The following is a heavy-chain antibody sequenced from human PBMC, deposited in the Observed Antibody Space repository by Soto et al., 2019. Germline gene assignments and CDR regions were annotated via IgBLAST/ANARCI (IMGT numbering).Heavy chain of an antibody. CDR3: TKLGRPLHYYSYMDV. V-gene: IGHV4-39*01. D-gene: IGHD6-6*01. CDR1: GGSISRSSYY. J-gene: IGHJ6*03. CDR2: IYYSGSI. Sequence: QLQLQESGPGLVKPSETLSLTCSVSGGSISRSSYYWGWIRQPPGKGLEWIGSIYYSGSIYYNPSLKSRVTLSVDTSKNQFSLKLSSVTAADTAVYYCTKLGRPLHYYSYMDVWGKGATVTVSS.